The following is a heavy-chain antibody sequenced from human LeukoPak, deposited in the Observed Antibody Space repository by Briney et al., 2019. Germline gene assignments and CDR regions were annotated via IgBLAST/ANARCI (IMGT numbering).Heavy chain of an antibody. Sequence: GGSLRLSCAASGFTCSGSAMHWVRQASGKGLEWVGRVRSKAKSYATTYAASVKGRFTISRDDSKNTAYLQMNSLKTGDTALYYCTSKDYWGQGTLVTVSS. CDR1: GFTCSGSA. V-gene: IGHV3-73*01. CDR2: VRSKAKSYAT. J-gene: IGHJ4*02. CDR3: TSKDY.